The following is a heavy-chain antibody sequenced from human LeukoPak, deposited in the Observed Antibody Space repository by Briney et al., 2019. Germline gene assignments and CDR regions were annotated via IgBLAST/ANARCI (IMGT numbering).Heavy chain of an antibody. CDR1: GGSISSSSYY. J-gene: IGHJ6*03. D-gene: IGHD2-2*01. V-gene: IGHV4-39*07. CDR2: IYYSGST. CDR3: ARGPGCSSTSCYRGYYYMDV. Sequence: SETLSLTCTVSGGSISSSSYYWGWIRQPPGKGLEWIGSIYYSGSTYYNPSLKSRVTISVDTSKNQFSLKLSSVTAADTAVYYCARGPGCSSTSCYRGYYYMDVWGKGTTVTVSS.